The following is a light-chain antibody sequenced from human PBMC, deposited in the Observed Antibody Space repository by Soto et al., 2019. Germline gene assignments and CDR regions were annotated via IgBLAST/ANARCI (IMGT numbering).Light chain of an antibody. V-gene: IGKV3-15*01. Sequence: EIGMTQSPATLSVSPGESATLSCRASQSVSSNLAWSQHKSGQAPRLLVYGASTRATGVPARFSGTGSGTEFTLTISSLQSEYFAVYYCQQYNQWLMSTFGQGPQLEI. CDR2: GAS. J-gene: IGKJ2*01. CDR1: QSVSSN. CDR3: QQYNQWLMST.